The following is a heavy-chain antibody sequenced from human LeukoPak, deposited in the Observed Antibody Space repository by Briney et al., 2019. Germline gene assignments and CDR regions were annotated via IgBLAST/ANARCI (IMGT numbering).Heavy chain of an antibody. CDR2: IWYDGSNK. V-gene: IGHV3-33*08. CDR1: GFTFSSYG. Sequence: GRSLRLSCAASGFTFSSYGMHWVRQAPGKGLEWVAVIWYDGSNKYYADSVKGRFTISRDNSKNTLYLQMNSLRAEDTAVYYCARELADANYFDYWGQGTLVTVSS. CDR3: ARELADANYFDY. J-gene: IGHJ4*02.